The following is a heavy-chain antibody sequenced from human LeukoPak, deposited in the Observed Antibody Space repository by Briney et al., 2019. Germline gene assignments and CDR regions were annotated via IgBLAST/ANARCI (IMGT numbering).Heavy chain of an antibody. D-gene: IGHD3-10*01. CDR3: AKSLYGSGSLPGYYYMDV. CDR2: ISGSGGST. Sequence: PGGSLRLSCAASGFTFSSYGMSWVRQAPGKGLEWVSAISGSGGSTYYADSVKGRFTISRDNSKNTLYLQMNSLRAEDTAVYYCAKSLYGSGSLPGYYYMDVWGKGTTVTVSS. V-gene: IGHV3-23*01. J-gene: IGHJ6*03. CDR1: GFTFSSYG.